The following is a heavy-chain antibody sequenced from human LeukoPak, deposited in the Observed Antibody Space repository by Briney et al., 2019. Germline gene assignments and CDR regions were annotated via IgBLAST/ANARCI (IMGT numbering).Heavy chain of an antibody. CDR1: GFRFTTYW. CDR2: IYPDDSDT. J-gene: IGHJ4*02. CDR3: ARRLYGDYGLDY. D-gene: IGHD4-17*01. Sequence: GESLQISCKASGFRFTTYWIGWVRQMPGKGLEWMGIIYPDDSDTRYSPSFQGQVTISADKSISTAYLQWSSLKASDTAMYYRARRLYGDYGLDYWGQGTLVTVSS. V-gene: IGHV5-51*01.